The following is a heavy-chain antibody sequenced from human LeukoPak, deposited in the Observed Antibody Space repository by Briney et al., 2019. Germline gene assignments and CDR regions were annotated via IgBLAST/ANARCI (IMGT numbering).Heavy chain of an antibody. D-gene: IGHD3-22*01. CDR2: FDPEDGET. CDR1: GYTLTELS. Sequence: ASVKVSCKVSGYTLTELSMHWVRQAPGKGLEWMGGFDPEDGETIYAQKFQGRVTMTEDTSTDTAYMELSSLRSEDTAVYYCATLTKYYYDSSGSNFDYWGQGTLVTVSS. CDR3: ATLTKYYYDSSGSNFDY. V-gene: IGHV1-24*01. J-gene: IGHJ4*02.